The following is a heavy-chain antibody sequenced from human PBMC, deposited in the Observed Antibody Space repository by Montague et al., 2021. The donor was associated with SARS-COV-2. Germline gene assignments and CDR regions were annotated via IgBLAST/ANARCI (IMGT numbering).Heavy chain of an antibody. D-gene: IGHD4-11*01. CDR2: IYHSGST. V-gene: IGHV4-59*08. Sequence: SETLSLTCSVSGDSISNYSWSWIRQSPGKGLEWIGYIYHSGSTNYNPSLTSRVTISVDTSKNQVSLKLTSVTAADTAVYYCARHLRVTTVTSHMYHYAMDVWGQGTTGTVSS. CDR1: GDSISNYS. CDR3: ARHLRVTTVTSHMYHYAMDV. J-gene: IGHJ6*02.